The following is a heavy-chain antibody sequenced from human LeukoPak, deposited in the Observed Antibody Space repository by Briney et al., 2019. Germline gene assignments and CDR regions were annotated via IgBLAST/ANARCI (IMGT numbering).Heavy chain of an antibody. J-gene: IGHJ4*02. CDR1: GFTFSSYW. Sequence: GGSLRLSCAASGFTFSSYWMSWVRQAPGKGLEWVANIKQDGSEKYYVDSVKGRFTISRDNAKNSLYLQMNSLRAEDTAVYYCVRVDSSGYGLHWGLDYWGQGTLVTVSS. V-gene: IGHV3-7*01. CDR2: IKQDGSEK. CDR3: VRVDSSGYGLHWGLDY. D-gene: IGHD3-22*01.